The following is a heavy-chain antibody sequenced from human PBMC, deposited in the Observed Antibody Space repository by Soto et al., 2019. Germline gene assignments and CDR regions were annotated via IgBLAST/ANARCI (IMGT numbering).Heavy chain of an antibody. CDR3: ARDKTVDYGDYVDYYYYYMDV. J-gene: IGHJ6*03. CDR2: ISSSSSYI. D-gene: IGHD4-17*01. Sequence: PGGSLRLSCAASGFTFSSYSMNWVRQAPGKGLEWVSSISSSSSYIYYADSVKGRFTISRDNAKNSLYLQMNSLRAEDTAVYYSARDKTVDYGDYVDYYYYYMDVWGKGTTVTVSS. CDR1: GFTFSSYS. V-gene: IGHV3-21*01.